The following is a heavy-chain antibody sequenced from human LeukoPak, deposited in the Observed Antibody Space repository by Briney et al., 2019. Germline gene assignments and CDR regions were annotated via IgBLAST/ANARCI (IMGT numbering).Heavy chain of an antibody. CDR2: ISYDGSNK. CDR3: ARDHQNGRADIEVVTAPIDY. J-gene: IGHJ4*02. V-gene: IGHV3-30-3*01. D-gene: IGHD2-21*02. CDR1: GFTFSSYA. Sequence: GRSLRLSCAASGFTFSSYAMHWVRQAPGKGLEWVAVISYDGSNKYYADSVKGRFTISRDNSKNTLYLQMNSLRAEDTAVYYCARDHQNGRADIEVVTAPIDYWGQGTLVTVSS.